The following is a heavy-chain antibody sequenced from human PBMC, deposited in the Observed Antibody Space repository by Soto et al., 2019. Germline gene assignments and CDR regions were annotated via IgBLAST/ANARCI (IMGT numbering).Heavy chain of an antibody. V-gene: IGHV4-59*08. Sequence: SETLSLTCTVSGGSISSYYWSWIRQPPGKGLEWIGHIYYSGSTNYNPSLKSRVTISVDTSKNQFSLKLSSVTAADTAVYYCARFTAAYYYDTSGYYFDYWGQGTLVTVS. J-gene: IGHJ4*02. CDR1: GGSISSYY. CDR3: ARFTAAYYYDTSGYYFDY. CDR2: IYYSGST. D-gene: IGHD3-22*01.